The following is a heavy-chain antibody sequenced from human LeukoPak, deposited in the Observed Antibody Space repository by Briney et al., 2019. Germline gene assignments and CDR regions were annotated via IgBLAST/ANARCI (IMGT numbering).Heavy chain of an antibody. CDR2: ISGSGGST. CDR1: GFTFSSYA. D-gene: IGHD3-9*01. V-gene: IGHV3-23*01. CDR3: AKDNAGYLEDPHAFDI. Sequence: GGSLRLSCAASGFTFSSYAMSWVRQAPGKGLEWVSAISGSGGSTYYADSVKGRFTISRDNSKNTLYLQMNSLRAEDTAVYYCAKDNAGYLEDPHAFDIWGQGTMVTVSS. J-gene: IGHJ3*02.